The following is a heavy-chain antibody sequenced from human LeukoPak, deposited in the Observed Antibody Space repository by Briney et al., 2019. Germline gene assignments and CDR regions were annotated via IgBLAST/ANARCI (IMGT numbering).Heavy chain of an antibody. D-gene: IGHD6-19*01. Sequence: SETLSLTCAVYGGSFSGYYWSWIRQPPGKGLEWIGEINHSGSTNYNPSLKSRVTIPVDTSKNQFSLKLSSVTAADTAVYYCARWEAVAGTGGYWGQGTLVTVSS. CDR2: INHSGST. J-gene: IGHJ4*02. CDR1: GGSFSGYY. V-gene: IGHV4-34*01. CDR3: ARWEAVAGTGGY.